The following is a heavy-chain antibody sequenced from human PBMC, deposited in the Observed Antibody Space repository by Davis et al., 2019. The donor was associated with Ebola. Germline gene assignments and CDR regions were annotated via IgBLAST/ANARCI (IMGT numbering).Heavy chain of an antibody. Sequence: PSETLSLTCTVSGGSISSYYWSWIRQPPGKGLEWIGYIYYSGSTNYNPSLKSRVTISVDTSKNQFSLKLSSVTAADTAVYYCARANWNREGYYYYGMDVWGQGTTVTVSS. CDR2: IYYSGST. CDR3: ARANWNREGYYYYGMDV. D-gene: IGHD1-1*01. V-gene: IGHV4-59*01. CDR1: GGSISSYY. J-gene: IGHJ6*02.